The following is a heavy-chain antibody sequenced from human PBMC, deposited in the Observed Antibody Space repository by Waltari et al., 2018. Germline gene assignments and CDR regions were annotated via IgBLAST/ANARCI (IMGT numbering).Heavy chain of an antibody. V-gene: IGHV4-39*01. D-gene: IGHD5-12*01. CDR2: MSYSGAT. J-gene: IGHJ3*01. CDR3: ATYIGASVGTAAFDV. CDR1: GVSITSNRHY. Sequence: QLQLQESGPGLVKPSETLSLTCSVSGVSITSNRHYWGWIRQPPGQGLEWIGTMSYSGATYSSTSLQSRVTISRDTSKNLLSLKVGSVTAADTAVYYCATYIGASVGTAAFDVWGLGTMVTVSS.